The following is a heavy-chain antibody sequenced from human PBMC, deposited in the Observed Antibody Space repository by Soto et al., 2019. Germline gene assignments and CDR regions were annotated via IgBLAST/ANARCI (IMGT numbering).Heavy chain of an antibody. CDR2: ISGDGVHT. CDR1: GFTFSRYW. D-gene: IGHD3-16*01. CDR3: ARLGFVGEGDF. J-gene: IGHJ4*02. V-gene: IGHV3-74*01. Sequence: GWSLRLSCATAGFTFSRYWIHWVRQAPGEGLVWVSRISGDGVHTDYAESVKGRFTVSRDIAKSTGYLQMNNLRAEDTAIYYCARLGFVGEGDFWGQGILVTVSS.